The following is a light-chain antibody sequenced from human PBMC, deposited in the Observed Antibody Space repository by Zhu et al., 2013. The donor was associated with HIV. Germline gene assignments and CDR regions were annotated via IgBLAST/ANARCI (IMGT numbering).Light chain of an antibody. CDR2: GAS. V-gene: IGKV3-15*01. J-gene: IGKJ2*04. Sequence: EIVMTQSPATLSVSPGERATLSCRASQSVSSNLAWYQQKPGQAPRLLIYGASTRATDIPARFSGSGSGTEFTLTISSLQSEDFAAYYCLHYNDWRCSFGQGTKLEIK. CDR1: QSVSSN. CDR3: LHYNDWRCS.